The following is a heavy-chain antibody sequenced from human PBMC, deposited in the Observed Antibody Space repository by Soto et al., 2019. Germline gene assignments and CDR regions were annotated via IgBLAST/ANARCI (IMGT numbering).Heavy chain of an antibody. V-gene: IGHV3-33*01. J-gene: IGHJ4*02. CDR1: GFSFSSYG. Sequence: QVPLVESGGGVVQPGTSLRLSCAASGFSFSSYGMHWVRQAPGKGLEWVAVIWYDGSNEHYTDSVKGRFTISRDNSKTTLYLQMNSLRAEDTAVYYCARNPRPTYGDYADYWGQGTLVTVSS. D-gene: IGHD4-17*01. CDR2: IWYDGSNE. CDR3: ARNPRPTYGDYADY.